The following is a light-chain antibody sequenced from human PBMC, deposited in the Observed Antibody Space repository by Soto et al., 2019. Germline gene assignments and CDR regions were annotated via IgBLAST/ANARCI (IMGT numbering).Light chain of an antibody. CDR2: DVI. CDR1: SSDVGGYNS. CDR3: CSYINNYTFV. V-gene: IGLV2-11*01. J-gene: IGLJ1*01. Sequence: QSALAQPRSVSGSPGQSVTVSCIGTSSDVGGYNSVSWYQEHPGKAHKLMIYDVIKRSSGVPDRFSGSKSGNTASLTISDLLDGDDADNYCCSYINNYTFVFXTGTKVTAL.